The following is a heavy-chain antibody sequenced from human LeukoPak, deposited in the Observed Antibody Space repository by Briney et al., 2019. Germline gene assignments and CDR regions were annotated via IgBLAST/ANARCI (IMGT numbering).Heavy chain of an antibody. CDR2: ISGSGGST. J-gene: IGHJ6*03. Sequence: GGSLRLSRAASGFTFSSYAMSWVRQAPGKGLEWVSAISGSGGSTYYADSVKGRFTISRDNSKNTLYLQMNSLRAEDTAVYYCAKGTYCSSTSCYHATGGYYYMDVWGKGTTVTVSS. CDR1: GFTFSSYA. V-gene: IGHV3-23*01. CDR3: AKGTYCSSTSCYHATGGYYYMDV. D-gene: IGHD2-2*01.